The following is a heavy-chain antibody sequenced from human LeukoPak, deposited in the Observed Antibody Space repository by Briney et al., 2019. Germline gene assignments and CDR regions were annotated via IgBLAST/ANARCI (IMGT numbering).Heavy chain of an antibody. CDR1: GFTFSSYA. J-gene: IGHJ4*02. CDR3: AKDRGSPVFDY. Sequence: GGSLRLLCAASGFTFSSYAMSWVRHAPGKGLEGVSAISGSGGSTHYADSVKRRFTIPRDNSKTTRYLQMNTLTAECMAVYYFAKDRGSPVFDYWGQRTLVTVSS. V-gene: IGHV3-23*01. CDR2: ISGSGGST. D-gene: IGHD1-26*01.